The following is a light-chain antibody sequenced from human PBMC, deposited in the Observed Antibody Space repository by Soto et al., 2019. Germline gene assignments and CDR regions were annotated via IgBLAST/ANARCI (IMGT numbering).Light chain of an antibody. CDR2: DAS. Sequence: EIVMTQSPATLSASPGEGATLSCKASQTVYNYLAWYQQKPGKPPKLLIYDASTWATGISSRFSGSGYGTEFTLTISSLQSEDFAAYYCQQCRNWPLTFGGGTKVEIK. CDR3: QQCRNWPLT. CDR1: QTVYNY. J-gene: IGKJ4*01. V-gene: IGKV3-15*01.